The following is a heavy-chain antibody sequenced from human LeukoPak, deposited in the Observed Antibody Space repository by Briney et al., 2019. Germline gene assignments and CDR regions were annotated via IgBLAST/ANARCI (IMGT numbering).Heavy chain of an antibody. CDR2: IKHDGSEK. CDR3: ARGVSYYYYMDV. Sequence: GGSLRLSCADSGFTFSSYRMSWVRQAPGKGLEWVANIKHDGSEKYYVDSVKGRFTISRDNAENSLYLQMNSLRGEDTAVYYCARGVSYYYYMDVWGKGTTVTVSS. J-gene: IGHJ6*03. V-gene: IGHV3-7*03. CDR1: GFTFSSYR.